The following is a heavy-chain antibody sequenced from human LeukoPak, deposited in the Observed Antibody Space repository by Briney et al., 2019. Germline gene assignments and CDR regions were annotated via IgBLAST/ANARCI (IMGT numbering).Heavy chain of an antibody. Sequence: SETLSLTCTVSGGSISSHYWSWIRQPPGKGLEWIGYIYYSGSTNYNPSLKSRVTISVDTSKNQFSLKLSSVTAADTAVYYCASYRPEDYFDYWGQGTLVTVSS. CDR3: ASYRPEDYFDY. V-gene: IGHV4-59*11. J-gene: IGHJ4*02. CDR1: GGSISSHY. D-gene: IGHD5-18*01. CDR2: IYYSGST.